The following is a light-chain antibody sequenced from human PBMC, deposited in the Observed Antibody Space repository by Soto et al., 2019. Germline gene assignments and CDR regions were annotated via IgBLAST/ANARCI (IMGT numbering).Light chain of an antibody. V-gene: IGLV1-44*01. J-gene: IGLJ2*01. CDR3: AAWDDSLNAVV. CDR1: ASNLGGNP. CDR2: TNH. Sequence: QSVLTQPPSVSGTPGQKVSISCSGSASNLGGNPVNWYQHLPGAAPKLLIYTNHQRPPGVPDRFSGSKSGTSASLAISGLRSEDEADFYCAAWDDSLNAVVFGGGTSSPS.